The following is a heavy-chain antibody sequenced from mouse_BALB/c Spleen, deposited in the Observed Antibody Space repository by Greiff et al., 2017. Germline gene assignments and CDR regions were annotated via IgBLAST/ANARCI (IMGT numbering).Heavy chain of an antibody. J-gene: IGHJ2*01. Sequence: VQLQQSGPELVKPGASVKMSCKASGYTFTSYVMHWVKQKPGQGLEWIGYINPYNDGTKYNEKFKGKATLTSDKSSSTAYMELSSLTSEDSAVYYCARGGGMPQFGYPLDYWGQGTTLTVSS. CDR2: INPYNDGT. V-gene: IGHV1-14*01. CDR1: GYTFTSYV. D-gene: IGHD2-2*01. CDR3: ARGGGMPQFGYPLDY.